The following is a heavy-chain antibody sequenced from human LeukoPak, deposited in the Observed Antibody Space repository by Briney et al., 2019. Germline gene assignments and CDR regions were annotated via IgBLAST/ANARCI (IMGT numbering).Heavy chain of an antibody. V-gene: IGHV1-2*02. CDR3: ARDQGYYYDSSGYYSSFDY. Sequence: ASVKVSCKASGYTFTGYYMHWVRPAPGQGLAWMGWINPNSGGTNYAQKFQGRVTMTRDTSISTAYMELSRLRSDDAAVYYCARDQGYYYDSSGYYSSFDYWGQGTLVTVSS. CDR1: GYTFTGYY. CDR2: INPNSGGT. J-gene: IGHJ4*02. D-gene: IGHD3-22*01.